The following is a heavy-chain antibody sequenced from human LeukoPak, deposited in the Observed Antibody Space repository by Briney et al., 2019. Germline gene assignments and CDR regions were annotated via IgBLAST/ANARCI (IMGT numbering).Heavy chain of an antibody. Sequence: SVKVSCKASGGTFSSYAISWVRQAPGQGLEWMGGIIPIFGTANYAQKFQGRVTMTRDTSTRTVYMELSSLRSEDTAVYYCAKDGGSYSADYWGQGTLVTVSS. J-gene: IGHJ4*02. CDR3: AKDGGSYSADY. V-gene: IGHV1-69*05. CDR2: IIPIFGTA. D-gene: IGHD3-10*01. CDR1: GGTFSSYA.